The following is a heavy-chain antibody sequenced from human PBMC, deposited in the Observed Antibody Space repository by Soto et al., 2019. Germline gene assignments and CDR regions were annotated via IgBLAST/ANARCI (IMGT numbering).Heavy chain of an antibody. J-gene: IGHJ5*02. CDR3: AIDYRPPPLSIDH. CDR1: GGSVGSGLYY. Sequence: ENPSLTCSVSGGSVGSGLYYWSWIRQPPGKGLEWIGYGDYTGKSNYSPSLKSRVTISVDTSKNQFSLNMASVTAADTAVYYFAIDYRPPPLSIDHCGQGLFVTVS. V-gene: IGHV4-61*01. CDR2: GDYTGKS. D-gene: IGHD3-16*02.